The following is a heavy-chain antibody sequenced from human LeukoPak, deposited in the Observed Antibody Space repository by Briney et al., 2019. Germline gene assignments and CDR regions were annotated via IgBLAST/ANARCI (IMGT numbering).Heavy chain of an antibody. V-gene: IGHV3-49*04. Sequence: YPGQSLRLSCIASGFTLADHAMSWVRQAPGKGLEWVGFIRTKAYGETTEYAASVKGRFTILRDDSTNIAYLQMNGLKAEDTAVYYCGRHLLRSAGSTGLDFWGQGTLVTVAS. J-gene: IGHJ4*02. CDR1: GFTLADHA. CDR2: IRTKAYGETT. D-gene: IGHD3-16*01. CDR3: GRHLLRSAGSTGLDF.